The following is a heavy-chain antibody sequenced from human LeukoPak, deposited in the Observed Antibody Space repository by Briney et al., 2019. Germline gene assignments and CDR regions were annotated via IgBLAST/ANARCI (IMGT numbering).Heavy chain of an antibody. J-gene: IGHJ6*03. CDR1: GFTFSSYS. D-gene: IGHD3-10*02. CDR3: ARVVMFGELLYYYMDV. Sequence: PGGSLRLSCAVSGFTFSSYSMNWVRQAPGKGLEWVSYISSSSSTIYYADSVKGRFTISRDNAKNSLYLQMNSLRAEDTAVYYCARVVMFGELLYYYMDVWGKGTTVTVSS. CDR2: ISSSSSTI. V-gene: IGHV3-48*01.